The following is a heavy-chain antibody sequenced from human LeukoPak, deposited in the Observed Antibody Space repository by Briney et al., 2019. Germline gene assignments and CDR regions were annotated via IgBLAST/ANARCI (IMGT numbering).Heavy chain of an antibody. D-gene: IGHD4-23*01. CDR1: GGSISSYY. J-gene: IGHJ4*02. CDR2: IYYYGST. Sequence: SETLSLTCTVSGGSISSYYWSWIRQPPGKGLEWIGYIYYYGSTNYNPSLKSRVTISVDTSKSQFSLKLSSVTAADTAVYYCARDWYGGNPFDYWGQGTLVTVSS. CDR3: ARDWYGGNPFDY. V-gene: IGHV4-59*01.